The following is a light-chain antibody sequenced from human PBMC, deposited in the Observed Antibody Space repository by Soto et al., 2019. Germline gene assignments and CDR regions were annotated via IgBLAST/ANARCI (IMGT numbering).Light chain of an antibody. V-gene: IGKV1-12*01. CDR2: ATS. Sequence: DILMNQSPSSVSASVGDRVTIACRASQDISSWLAWYQQTPGRVPKLLIYATSKLQPGVPTRFSGSGSGTNFTLTISSLHPADFATYYCQQANSFPITFGQGTRLEIK. J-gene: IGKJ5*01. CDR3: QQANSFPIT. CDR1: QDISSW.